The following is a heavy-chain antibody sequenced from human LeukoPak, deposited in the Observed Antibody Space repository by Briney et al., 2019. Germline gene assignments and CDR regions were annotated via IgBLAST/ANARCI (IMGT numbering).Heavy chain of an antibody. J-gene: IGHJ4*02. Sequence: ASVKVSCKASGYTFTGYYMHWVRQAPGQGLEWMGIINPSGGSTNYAQKFQGRVTMTRDMSTTTVYMELSSLRSEDTAVYYCAREVDYYDTSDYFPLGYWGQGTLVTVSS. D-gene: IGHD3-22*01. CDR1: GYTFTGYY. V-gene: IGHV1-46*01. CDR3: AREVDYYDTSDYFPLGY. CDR2: INPSGGST.